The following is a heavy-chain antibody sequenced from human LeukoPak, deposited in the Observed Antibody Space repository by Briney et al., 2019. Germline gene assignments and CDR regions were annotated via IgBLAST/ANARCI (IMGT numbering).Heavy chain of an antibody. Sequence: SGGSLRLSCAASGFTFSTYAMSWVRQAPGKGLEWVSVISGSGSSTYYADSVKGRFTISRDNSKNTLYLQMNSLRAEDTALYYCARDPGVVAFHYFDYWGQGTLVTVSS. CDR3: ARDPGVVAFHYFDY. CDR2: ISGSGSST. J-gene: IGHJ4*02. D-gene: IGHD3-3*01. V-gene: IGHV3-23*01. CDR1: GFTFSTYA.